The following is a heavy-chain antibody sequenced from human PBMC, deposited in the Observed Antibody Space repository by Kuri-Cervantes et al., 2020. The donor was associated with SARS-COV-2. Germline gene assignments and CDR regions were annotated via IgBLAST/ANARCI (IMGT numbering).Heavy chain of an antibody. CDR1: GVSISSHY. CDR3: WRAYGFLRYIYYMDV. D-gene: IGHD4-17*01. Sequence: SETLSLTCTVSGVSISSHYWNWIRQPPGKGLEWIGYIYYSGSTFYNPSLKSRVSISVDTSSKQFLLHLISVTAAETAVYYCWRAYGFLRYIYYMDVWGRGTTVTVSS. CDR2: IYYSGST. V-gene: IGHV4-59*04. J-gene: IGHJ6*03.